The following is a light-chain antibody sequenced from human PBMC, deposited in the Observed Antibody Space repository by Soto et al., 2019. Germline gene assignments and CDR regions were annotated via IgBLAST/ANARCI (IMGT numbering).Light chain of an antibody. Sequence: EIVLTQSPGTLSLSPGERATLSCRASQSVSSSYLAWYQQKPGQAPRLLIYADSNRATGIPARFSGSGSGTDFTLTIDNLEPEDFAIYYCQQRSNWPPITFGQGTRLEIK. CDR3: QQRSNWPPIT. CDR2: ADS. CDR1: QSVSSSY. J-gene: IGKJ5*01. V-gene: IGKV3D-20*02.